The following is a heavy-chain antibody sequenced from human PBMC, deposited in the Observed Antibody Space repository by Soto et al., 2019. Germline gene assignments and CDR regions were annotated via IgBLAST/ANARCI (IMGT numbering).Heavy chain of an antibody. CDR3: ARSLCGGDCYWPDAFDI. Sequence: GESLKISCKGSGYSITSYWIGWVRQMPGKGLEWMGIIYPGDSDTRYSPSFQGQVTISADKSISTAYLQWSSLKASDTAMYYCARSLCGGDCYWPDAFDIWGQGTMVTVSS. V-gene: IGHV5-51*01. J-gene: IGHJ3*02. CDR1: GYSITSYW. D-gene: IGHD2-21*01. CDR2: IYPGDSDT.